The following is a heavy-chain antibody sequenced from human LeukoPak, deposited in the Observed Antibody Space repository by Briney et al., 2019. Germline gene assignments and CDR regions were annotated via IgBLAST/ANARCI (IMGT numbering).Heavy chain of an antibody. CDR3: ARCKFRVHGFSEYFDR. CDR2: IYYSGST. D-gene: IGHD3-10*01. V-gene: IGHV4-31*03. Sequence: SQTLSLTCTDSGGSVSRADYYWTWNRQHPAQDLEWIGYIYYSGSTYYNPVLRSRLTISLDTSNSQYSLMLSSVTVADTAVYYCARCKFRVHGFSEYFDRWGQGTLATVSS. CDR1: GGSVSRADYY. J-gene: IGHJ4*02.